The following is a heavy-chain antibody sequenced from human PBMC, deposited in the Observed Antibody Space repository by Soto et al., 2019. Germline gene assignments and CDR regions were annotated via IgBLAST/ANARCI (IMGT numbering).Heavy chain of an antibody. Sequence: GGSLRLSCAASGFTEFTFSAYGMNWVRKAPGTGLEWVSYISAASSTICFADSGKGRFTISRDNAKNSLYLQMNSLRAEDTAVYYCARVSPADYWGQGTLVTVSS. CDR1: GFTEFTFSAYG. D-gene: IGHD3-3*02. CDR3: ARVSPADY. J-gene: IGHJ4*02. V-gene: IGHV3-48*01. CDR2: ISAASSTI.